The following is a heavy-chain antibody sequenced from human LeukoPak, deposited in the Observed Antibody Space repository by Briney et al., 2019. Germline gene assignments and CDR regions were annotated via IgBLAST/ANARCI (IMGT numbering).Heavy chain of an antibody. CDR2: ISGSSSYI. D-gene: IGHD2-15*01. J-gene: IGHJ4*02. V-gene: IGHV3-21*01. CDR3: ARDHQGYCSGGSCTYFDY. Sequence: PGGTLRLSCVVSGFPFSTFGMNWVRQAPGKGLEWVSSISGSSSYIYYADPVKGRFTISRDNAKNSLYLQMNSLRAEDTAVYYCARDHQGYCSGGSCTYFDYWGQGTLLTVSS. CDR1: GFPFSTFG.